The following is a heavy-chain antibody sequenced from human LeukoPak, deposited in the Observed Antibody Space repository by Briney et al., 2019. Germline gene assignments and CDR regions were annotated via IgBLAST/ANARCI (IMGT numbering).Heavy chain of an antibody. CDR3: AIELTVAGTS. V-gene: IGHV1-18*01. J-gene: IGHJ4*02. CDR2: ISTYNGTT. D-gene: IGHD6-19*01. CDR1: GYTFTSYG. Sequence: ASVKLSCTASGYTFTSYGIGWVRHAPGQGLGWMGWISTYNGTTTHAQNLQGRVTMTTDTSTSTAYMELRSLRSDDTAVYYCAIELTVAGTSWGQGTLVTVSS.